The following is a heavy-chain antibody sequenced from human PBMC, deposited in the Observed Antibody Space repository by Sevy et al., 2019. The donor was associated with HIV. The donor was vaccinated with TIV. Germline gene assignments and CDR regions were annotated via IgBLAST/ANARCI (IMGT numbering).Heavy chain of an antibody. V-gene: IGHV3-21*01. Sequence: GGSLRLSCAASGFTFSSYSMNWVRQAPGKGLEWVSYISSSSSYIYYADSVKGRFTISRDNSKNSLYLQMNSLRAEYTAVYYWARVPDGVHGMDVWGQGTTVTVSS. CDR2: ISSSSSYI. D-gene: IGHD4-17*01. J-gene: IGHJ6*02. CDR3: ARVPDGVHGMDV. CDR1: GFTFSSYS.